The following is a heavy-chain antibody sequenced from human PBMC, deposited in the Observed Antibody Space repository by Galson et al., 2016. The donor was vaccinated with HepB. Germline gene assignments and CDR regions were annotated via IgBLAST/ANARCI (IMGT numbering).Heavy chain of an antibody. CDR2: TFSNDEK. Sequence: PALVKPTQTLTLTCTVSGFSLSDAKMGVSWIRQPPGKALEWLAHTFSNDEKSYSISLKSRLAISKDTSKSQVVLTLTDVDPVDTATYYCARSITGSYGPMFDSWGQGTLVTVSS. CDR3: ARSITGSYGPMFDS. CDR1: GFSLSDAKMG. D-gene: IGHD3-10*01. J-gene: IGHJ4*02. V-gene: IGHV2-26*01.